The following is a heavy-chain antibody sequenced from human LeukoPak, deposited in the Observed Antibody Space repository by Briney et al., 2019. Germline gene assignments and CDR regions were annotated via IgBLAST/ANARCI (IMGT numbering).Heavy chain of an antibody. CDR2: ISAYNGNT. J-gene: IGHJ4*02. CDR1: GYTFTSYG. CDR3: ARDRAYDILTGYYNEAEFDY. Sequence: APVKVSCKASGYTFTSYGISWVRQAPGQGLEWMGWISAYNGNTNYAQKLQGRVTMTTDTSTSTAYMELRSLRSDDTAVYYCARDRAYDILTGYYNEAEFDYWGQGTLVTVSS. D-gene: IGHD3-9*01. V-gene: IGHV1-18*01.